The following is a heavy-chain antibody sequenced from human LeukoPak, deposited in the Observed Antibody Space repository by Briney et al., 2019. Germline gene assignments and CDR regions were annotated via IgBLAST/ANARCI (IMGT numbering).Heavy chain of an antibody. J-gene: IGHJ5*02. CDR2: INHSGST. D-gene: IGHD5-12*01. CDR3: ARRRWLATIRKNNWFDP. Sequence: SETLSLTCAVYGGSFSGYYWSWIRQPPGKGLEWIGEINHSGSTNYNPSLKNRVTISVGTSKNQFSLKLSSVTAADTAVYYCARRRWLATIRKNNWFDPWGQGTLVTVSS. CDR1: GGSFSGYY. V-gene: IGHV4-34*01.